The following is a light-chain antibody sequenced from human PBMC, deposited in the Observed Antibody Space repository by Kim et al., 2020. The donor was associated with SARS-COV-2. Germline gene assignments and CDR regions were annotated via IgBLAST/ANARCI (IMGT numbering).Light chain of an antibody. J-gene: IGLJ3*02. Sequence: GLSVPLSVTGTTSDDGGYNYLAWYQQHPGQAPKLMIFEASKQPSGVQDRFSGSKSGDRASLIVFGVQAEDEADYYCCSYAGSNSGVFGGGTQLTVL. CDR2: EAS. CDR1: TSDDGGYNY. CDR3: CSYAGSNSGV. V-gene: IGLV2-8*01.